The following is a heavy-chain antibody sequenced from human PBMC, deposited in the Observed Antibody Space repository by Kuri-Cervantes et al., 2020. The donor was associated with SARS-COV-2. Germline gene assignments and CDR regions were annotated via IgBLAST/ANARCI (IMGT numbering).Heavy chain of an antibody. J-gene: IGHJ6*03. D-gene: IGHD2-2*01. CDR1: GYTFTSYG. CDR2: ISAYNGNT. Sequence: ASVKVSCKASGYTFTSYGISWVRQAPGQGLEWMGWISAYNGNTNYAQKFQGRVTMTRDTSTSTVHMELSSLRSEDTAVYYCARDFSGGQLLSGWSRQTYYYYYYMDVWGKGTTVTVSS. CDR3: ARDFSGGQLLSGWSRQTYYYYYYMDV. V-gene: IGHV1-18*01.